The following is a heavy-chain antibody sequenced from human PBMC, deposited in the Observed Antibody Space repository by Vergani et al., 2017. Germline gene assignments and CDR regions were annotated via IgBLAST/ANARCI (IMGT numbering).Heavy chain of an antibody. J-gene: IGHJ4*02. CDR1: GGSISSGSYY. D-gene: IGHD4-17*01. CDR2: IYTSGST. Sequence: QVQLQESGPGLVKPSQTLSLTCTVSGGSISSGSYYWSWIRQPAGKGLEWIGRIYTSGSTNYNPSLKSRVTISVDTSQNQFSLKLSSVTAADTAVYYRARDPRSTVTKYYFDYWGQGTLVTVSS. CDR3: ARDPRSTVTKYYFDY. V-gene: IGHV4-61*02.